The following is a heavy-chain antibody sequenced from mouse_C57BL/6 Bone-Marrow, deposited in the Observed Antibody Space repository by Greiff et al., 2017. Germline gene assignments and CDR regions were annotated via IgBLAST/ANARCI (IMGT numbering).Heavy chain of an antibody. V-gene: IGHV1-55*01. CDR3: ARSGPLGRSFDY. J-gene: IGHJ2*01. CDR1: GYTFTSYW. D-gene: IGHD4-1*01. Sequence: QVQLQQPGAELVKPGASVTMSCKASGYTFTSYWITWVKPRPGQGLEWIGDIYPTSGRTNYNEKFKSKAILTVDPSSNTAYMQLSSLTSEDSAVFYCARSGPLGRSFDYWGQGTTLTVSS. CDR2: IYPTSGRT.